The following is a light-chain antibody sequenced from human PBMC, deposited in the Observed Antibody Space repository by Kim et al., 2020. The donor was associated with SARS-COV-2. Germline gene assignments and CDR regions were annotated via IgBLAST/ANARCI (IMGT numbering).Light chain of an antibody. CDR3: NSRDSSDNHVV. CDR2: GKN. CDR1: SLRSYY. V-gene: IGLV3-19*01. Sequence: SSELTQDPAVSVVLGQTVRITCQGDSLRSYYASWYQQKPGQAPLLVIYGKNNRPSGIPDRFSGSSSGNTASLTITGAQAEDEADYYCNSRDSSDNHVVFGGGTQLTVL. J-gene: IGLJ2*01.